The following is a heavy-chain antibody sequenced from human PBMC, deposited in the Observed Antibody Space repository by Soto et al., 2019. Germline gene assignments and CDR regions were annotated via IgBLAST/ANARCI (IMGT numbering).Heavy chain of an antibody. CDR1: GFTFSSSG. D-gene: IGHD5-12*01. CDR2: ISYDGTNK. CDR3: AKGGRGGYDYIDY. J-gene: IGHJ4*02. Sequence: GGSLRLSCAASGFTFSSSGLNWVRQPPGKGLGWVAVISYDGTNKYYADSGKGRITISRDNSKNTLYLQMNSLRAEDTAVYYCAKGGRGGYDYIDYWGQGTLVTVSS. V-gene: IGHV3-30*18.